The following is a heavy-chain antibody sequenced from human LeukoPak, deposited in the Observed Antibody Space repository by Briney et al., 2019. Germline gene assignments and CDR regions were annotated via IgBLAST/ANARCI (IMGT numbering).Heavy chain of an antibody. Sequence: ASVSVSFTGSGYTFIIYGITWVRQAPGQGLEWMGWISTYNCTTHCSHKLQNSVTLTRVTSTSTVYMELRNLRSDHTAMYYCARWGPVTTTSRVYDYYGMDVWGQGTPVTVSS. CDR1: GYTFIIYG. V-gene: IGHV1-18*01. D-gene: IGHD4-17*01. CDR2: ISTYNCTT. CDR3: ARWGPVTTTSRVYDYYGMDV. J-gene: IGHJ6*02.